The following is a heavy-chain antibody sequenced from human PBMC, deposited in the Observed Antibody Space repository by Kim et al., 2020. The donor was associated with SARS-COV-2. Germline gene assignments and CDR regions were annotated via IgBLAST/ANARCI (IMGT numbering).Heavy chain of an antibody. CDR3: ARDVHYDFWSGYLYYFDY. Sequence: GGSLRLSCAASVFTFSSYSMNWVRQAPGKGLEWVSSISSSSSYIYYADSVKGRFTISRDNAKNSLYLLMNSLRAEDTAVYYCARDVHYDFWSGYLYYFDYWGQGTLVTVSS. J-gene: IGHJ4*02. V-gene: IGHV3-21*01. CDR2: ISSSSSYI. D-gene: IGHD3-3*01. CDR1: VFTFSSYS.